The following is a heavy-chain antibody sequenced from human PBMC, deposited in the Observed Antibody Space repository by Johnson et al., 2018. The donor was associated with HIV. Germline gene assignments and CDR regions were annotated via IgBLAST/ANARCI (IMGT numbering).Heavy chain of an antibody. CDR3: ARESPGYAFDI. CDR1: GFTFSSYD. V-gene: IGHV3-13*01. Sequence: VQLVESGGGLVQPGGSLRLSCAASGFTFSSYDMHWVRQGTGKGLEWVSAIGTAGDTYYPGSVKGRFTISRENAKNSLYLQMNSLRAGDTAVYYSARESPGYAFDIWGQGTMVTVSS. D-gene: IGHD1-1*01. J-gene: IGHJ3*02. CDR2: IGTAGDT.